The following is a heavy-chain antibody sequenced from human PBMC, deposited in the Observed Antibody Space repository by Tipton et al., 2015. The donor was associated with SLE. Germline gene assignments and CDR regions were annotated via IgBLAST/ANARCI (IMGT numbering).Heavy chain of an antibody. J-gene: IGHJ4*02. Sequence: TLSLTCTVSSDSFNIIGYYWSWIRQHPGKGLEWIGHVYYSESPNYNPSLKSRVTISIDKSKNQFSLKLTSVTAADTAVYHCTRVPRYNWNYIADWGQGTLVSVSS. V-gene: IGHV4-31*09. CDR1: SDSFNIIGYY. D-gene: IGHD1-7*01. CDR3: TRVPRYNWNYIAD. CDR2: VYYSESP.